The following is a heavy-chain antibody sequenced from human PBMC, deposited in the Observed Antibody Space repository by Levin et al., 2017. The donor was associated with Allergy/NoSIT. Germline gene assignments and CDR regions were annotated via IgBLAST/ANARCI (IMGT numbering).Heavy chain of an antibody. CDR1: GFTFSSYS. CDR3: ARMTTLGFDH. V-gene: IGHV3-21*01. Sequence: SCAASGFTFSSYSMNWVRQAPGKGLEWVSSISTSSNYIYYADSVKGRFTIPRDNAKNALYLQMNSLRAEDTAVYYCARMTTLGFDHWGQGTLVTVSS. D-gene: IGHD4-17*01. CDR2: ISTSSNYI. J-gene: IGHJ4*02.